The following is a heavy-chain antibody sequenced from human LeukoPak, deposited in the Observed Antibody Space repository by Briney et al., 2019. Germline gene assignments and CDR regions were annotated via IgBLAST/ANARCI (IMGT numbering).Heavy chain of an antibody. CDR2: ISGSGGST. CDR1: GFTFSSYS. J-gene: IGHJ5*02. D-gene: IGHD3-10*01. CDR3: AKRGGDYYGSGSYEDGFDP. V-gene: IGHV3-23*01. Sequence: PGGSLRLSCAASGFTFSSYSMNWVRQAPGKGLEWVSAISGSGGSTYYADSVKGRFTISRDNSKNTLYLQMNSLRAEDTAVYYCAKRGGDYYGSGSYEDGFDPWGQGTLVTVSS.